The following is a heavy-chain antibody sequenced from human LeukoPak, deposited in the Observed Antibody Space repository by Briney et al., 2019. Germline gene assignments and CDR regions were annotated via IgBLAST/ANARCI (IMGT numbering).Heavy chain of an antibody. CDR1: GFTVSSTY. CDR3: ARGLRSGYGYLYSLDH. CDR2: IYSGGST. J-gene: IGHJ4*02. D-gene: IGHD5-12*01. Sequence: PGGSLRLSCAVSGFTVSSTYMSWVRQAPGKGLEWVSVIYSGGSTYYADSVKGRFTVSRDSSKDTLYLQMNTLRAEDTAVYYCARGLRSGYGYLYSLDHWGQGTLVTVSS. V-gene: IGHV3-53*01.